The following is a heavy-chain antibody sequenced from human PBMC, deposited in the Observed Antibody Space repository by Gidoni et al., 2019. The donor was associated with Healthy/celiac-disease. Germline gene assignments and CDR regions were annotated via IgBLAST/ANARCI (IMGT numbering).Heavy chain of an antibody. CDR3: ARQDSSGWYPSYDFDY. CDR1: GFTFSSYS. Sequence: EVQLVESGGGLVQPGGSLRLSWAASGFTFSSYSMNWVRQAPGKGLEWVSYISSSSSTIYYADSVKGRFTISRDNAKNSLYLQMNSLRAEDTAVYYCARQDSSGWYPSYDFDYWGQGTLVTVSS. J-gene: IGHJ4*02. V-gene: IGHV3-48*01. CDR2: ISSSSSTI. D-gene: IGHD6-19*01.